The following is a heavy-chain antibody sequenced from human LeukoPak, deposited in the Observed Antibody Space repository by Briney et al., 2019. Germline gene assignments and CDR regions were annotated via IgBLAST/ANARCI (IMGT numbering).Heavy chain of an antibody. V-gene: IGHV1-2*02. Sequence: ASVKVCCEASGYTFTGYYMHLVRQAPGQGLEWMGWINPNSGGTNYAQKFQGRVTMTRDTSISTAYMELSRLRSDDTAVYYCARGIGYRTPSDYWGQGTLVTVSS. CDR1: GYTFTGYY. CDR3: ARGIGYRTPSDY. J-gene: IGHJ4*02. CDR2: INPNSGGT. D-gene: IGHD5-24*01.